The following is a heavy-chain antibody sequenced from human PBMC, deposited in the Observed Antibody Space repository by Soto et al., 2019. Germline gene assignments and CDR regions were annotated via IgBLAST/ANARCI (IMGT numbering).Heavy chain of an antibody. J-gene: IGHJ5*02. D-gene: IGHD2-2*01. CDR1: GFTFSSYW. CDR3: ARVLRVVVEPAEGPWFDP. V-gene: IGHV3-7*01. CDR2: IKKDGSEI. Sequence: EVQLVESGGGLVQPGGSLRLSCAASGFTFSSYWMSWVRQAPGKGLEWVANIKKDGSEIYYVDSVKGRFTISRDNAKNSLYLQMNSLRAEDTAVYCWARVLRVVVEPAEGPWFDPWGQGTLVTVSS.